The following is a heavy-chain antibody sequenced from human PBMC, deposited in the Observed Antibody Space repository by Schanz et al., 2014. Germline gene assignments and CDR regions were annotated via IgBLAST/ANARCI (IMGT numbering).Heavy chain of an antibody. Sequence: QVQLVESGGGVVQPGGSLRLSCAASGFTFSTYGMHWVRQAPGKGLEGVAFIRDDGTYQNYADTIKGRFTVSRDNSKTTGFLQMHSLRAEDTALYYCARDRDAGGYDSWGQGTLVTVSS. CDR3: ARDRDAGGYDS. CDR1: GFTFSTYG. J-gene: IGHJ5*01. V-gene: IGHV3-30*02. CDR2: IRDDGTYQ. D-gene: IGHD2-8*02.